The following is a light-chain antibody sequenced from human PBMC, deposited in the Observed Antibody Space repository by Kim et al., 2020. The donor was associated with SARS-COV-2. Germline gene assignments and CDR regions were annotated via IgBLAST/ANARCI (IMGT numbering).Light chain of an antibody. V-gene: IGLV1-44*01. Sequence: ELTQPPSASVTPGQRVTISCSGSTSNSGTFTVSWYQQFPGMAPRLLIYSNSQRPSGVPDRFSGSKSGNSASLVISGLQSEDEADYCCAAWDDGLNAVVFGGGTQLTVL. CDR1: TSNSGTFT. J-gene: IGLJ3*02. CDR3: AAWDDGLNAVV. CDR2: SNS.